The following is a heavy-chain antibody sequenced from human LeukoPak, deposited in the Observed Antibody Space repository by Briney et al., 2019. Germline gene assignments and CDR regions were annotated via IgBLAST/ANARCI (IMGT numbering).Heavy chain of an antibody. CDR1: GGSISSFY. Sequence: SETLSLTCTVSGGSISSFYWSWIRQPPGKGLEWIGYIYYTGSTNYNPSLRSRVTISVDTSKNQFSLKLSSVTAADAAVYYCARHEGYSYFDYWGQGTLVAVSS. V-gene: IGHV4-59*08. CDR2: IYYTGST. D-gene: IGHD5-18*01. J-gene: IGHJ4*02. CDR3: ARHEGYSYFDY.